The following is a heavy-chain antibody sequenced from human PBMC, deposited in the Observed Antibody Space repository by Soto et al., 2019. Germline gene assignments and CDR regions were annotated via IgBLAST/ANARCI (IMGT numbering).Heavy chain of an antibody. CDR3: ARANTYDAFDI. Sequence: GEALKISSKGSGYSFTSYWIGWVCQMPGKGLEWMGIIYPGDSDTRYSPSFQGQVTISADKSISTAYLQWSSLKASDTAMYYCARANTYDAFDIWGQGTMVTVSS. CDR2: IYPGDSDT. V-gene: IGHV5-51*01. J-gene: IGHJ3*02. CDR1: GYSFTSYW.